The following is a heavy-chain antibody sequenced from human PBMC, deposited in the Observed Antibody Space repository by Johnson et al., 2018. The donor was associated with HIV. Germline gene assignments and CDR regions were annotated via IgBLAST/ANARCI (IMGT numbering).Heavy chain of an antibody. CDR1: GFNLDDYG. Sequence: VQLVESGGGLVQPGGSLRLSCAASGFNLDDYGMSWVRQAPGKGLEWVSGVNWNADTKGYAESVKGRFTISRDTAKKPLYLQMNSLRAEDTALYYCAREGGGSNEDDAFDIWGQGTMVTVSS. J-gene: IGHJ3*02. D-gene: IGHD1-26*01. CDR2: VNWNADTK. V-gene: IGHV3-20*04. CDR3: AREGGGSNEDDAFDI.